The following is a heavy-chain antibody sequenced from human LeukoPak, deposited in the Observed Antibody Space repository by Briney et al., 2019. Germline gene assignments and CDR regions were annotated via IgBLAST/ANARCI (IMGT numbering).Heavy chain of an antibody. CDR1: GYTITGNY. J-gene: IGHJ4*02. Sequence: ASVKVSCKASGYTITGNYIHWVRQAPGQGLEWMGWINPNNGDTNYAHKFQGRVTMTRDTSISTAYMELIGPTSDDTAVYYCARGAGVRGSYSFDYWGQGTLVTVSS. CDR3: ARGAGVRGSYSFDY. D-gene: IGHD1-26*01. V-gene: IGHV1-2*07. CDR2: INPNNGDT.